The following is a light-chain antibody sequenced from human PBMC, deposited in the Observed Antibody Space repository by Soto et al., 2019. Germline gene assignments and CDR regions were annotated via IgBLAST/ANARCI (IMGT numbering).Light chain of an antibody. J-gene: IGKJ2*01. Sequence: DIQMTQSPSSLSASVGDRVTITCRASQSIGTNLNWYHQKPGKAPNLLIYDASSLQSGVPSRFSGSGSGTDFTLTISILQPEDFANYFCQQYYSFPRTFGQGTKLEIK. CDR2: DAS. CDR1: QSIGTN. CDR3: QQYYSFPRT. V-gene: IGKV1-39*01.